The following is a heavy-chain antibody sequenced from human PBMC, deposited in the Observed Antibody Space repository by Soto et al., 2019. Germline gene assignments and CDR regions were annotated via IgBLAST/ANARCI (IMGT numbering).Heavy chain of an antibody. CDR3: ARAYYDFWSGYSNYYYYMDV. V-gene: IGHV3-74*01. CDR2: INSDGSST. D-gene: IGHD3-3*01. CDR1: RFTFSSYW. J-gene: IGHJ6*03. Sequence: GGSLRLSCAASRFTFSSYWMHWVRQAPGKGLVWVSRINSDGSSTSYADSVKGRFTISRDNAKNTLYLQMNSLRAEDTAVYYCARAYYDFWSGYSNYYYYMDVWGKGTTVTVSS.